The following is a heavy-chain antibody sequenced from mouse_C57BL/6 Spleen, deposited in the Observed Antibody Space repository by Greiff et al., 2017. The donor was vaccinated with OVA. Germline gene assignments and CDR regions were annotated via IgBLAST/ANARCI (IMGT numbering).Heavy chain of an antibody. CDR2: INPSTGGT. J-gene: IGHJ4*01. D-gene: IGHD2-13*01. CDR3: ARGDPESAMDY. Sequence: EVKLMESGPELVKPGASVKISCKASGYSFTGYYMNWVKQSPEKSLEWIGEINPSTGGTTYNQKFKAKATLTVDKSSSTAYMQLKSLTSEDSAVYYCARGDPESAMDYWGQGTSVTVSS. V-gene: IGHV1-42*01. CDR1: GYSFTGYY.